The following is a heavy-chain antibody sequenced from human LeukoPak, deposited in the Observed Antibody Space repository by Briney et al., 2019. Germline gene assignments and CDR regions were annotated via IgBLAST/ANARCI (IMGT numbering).Heavy chain of an antibody. CDR3: ARCEDYYDSSGYYPLDY. CDR2: ISSSSSYI. CDR1: GFTFSSYS. Sequence: PGGSLRLSCAASGFTFSSYSMNWVRQAPGKGLEWVSSISSSSSYIYYADSVKGRFTISRDNAKNSLYLQMNSLRAEDAAVYYCARCEDYYDSSGYYPLDYWGQGTLVTVSS. V-gene: IGHV3-21*01. J-gene: IGHJ4*02. D-gene: IGHD3-22*01.